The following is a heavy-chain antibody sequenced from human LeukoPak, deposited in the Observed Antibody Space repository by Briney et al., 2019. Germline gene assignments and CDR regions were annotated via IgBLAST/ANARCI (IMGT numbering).Heavy chain of an antibody. Sequence: ASVKVSCKASGYTFTSYGISLLRQAPGQGLEWMGWINSYNGNTNYPQKLQGRVTMTTDTSTSTAYMELRSLTSDDTAVYYCARDWNYYDSSAFRPRFDYWGQGTLVTVSS. CDR2: INSYNGNT. J-gene: IGHJ4*02. D-gene: IGHD3-22*01. V-gene: IGHV1-18*01. CDR3: ARDWNYYDSSAFRPRFDY. CDR1: GYTFTSYG.